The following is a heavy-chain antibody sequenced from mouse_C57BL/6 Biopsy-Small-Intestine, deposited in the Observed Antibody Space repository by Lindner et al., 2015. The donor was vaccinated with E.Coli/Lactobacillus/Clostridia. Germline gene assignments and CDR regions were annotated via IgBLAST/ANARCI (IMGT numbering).Heavy chain of an antibody. J-gene: IGHJ4*01. CDR2: IYPGGGYT. CDR3: ARATGPQAMDY. V-gene: IGHV1-63*01. CDR1: GYTFTNYW. Sequence: VQLQESGAELVRPGTSVKMSCKASGYTFTNYWIGWAKQRPGHGLEWIGDIYPGGGYTNYNEKFKGKATLTADKSSSTAYMQFSSLTSEDSAIYYCARATGPQAMDYWGQGTSVTVSS. D-gene: IGHD4-1*02.